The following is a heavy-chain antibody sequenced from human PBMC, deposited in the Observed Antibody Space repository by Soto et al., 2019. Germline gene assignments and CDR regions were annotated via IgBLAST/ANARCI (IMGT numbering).Heavy chain of an antibody. D-gene: IGHD2-8*02. CDR2: IYNSGST. CDR1: GGSISSGDYS. Sequence: PSETLSLTCTVSGGSISSGDYSWSWVRQPPGKGLEWIGYIYNSGSTNYNPSLKSRVTISVDTSKNQFSLKLSSVTAADTAVYYCAGGGVVNDAFDIWGQGTMVTVSS. J-gene: IGHJ3*02. CDR3: AGGGVVNDAFDI. V-gene: IGHV4-61*08.